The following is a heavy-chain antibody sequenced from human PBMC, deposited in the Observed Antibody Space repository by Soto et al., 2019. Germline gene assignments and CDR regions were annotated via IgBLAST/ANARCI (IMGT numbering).Heavy chain of an antibody. Sequence: PGGSLRLSCAASGFTFSSYSMNWVRQAPGKGLEWVSSISSSSSYIYYADSVKGRFTISRDNAKNSLYLQMNSLRAEDTAVYYCARENTPGGVVVPAAIQFDYWGQGTLVTVSS. CDR1: GFTFSSYS. CDR3: ARENTPGGVVVPAAIQFDY. D-gene: IGHD2-2*01. J-gene: IGHJ4*02. CDR2: ISSSSSYI. V-gene: IGHV3-21*01.